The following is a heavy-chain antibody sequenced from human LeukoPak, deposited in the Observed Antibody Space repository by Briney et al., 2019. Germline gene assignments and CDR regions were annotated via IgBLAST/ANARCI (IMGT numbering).Heavy chain of an antibody. CDR3: AKEGTTVVTLNWFDP. J-gene: IGHJ5*02. CDR1: GFTFSNYW. V-gene: IGHV3-7*03. CDR2: INQDGSEI. Sequence: GGSLRLSCAASGFTFSNYWMSWVRQAPGKGLEWVANINQDGSEIYYVDSVKGRFTISRDNTKNSLYLQMNSLRAEDTAVYYCAKEGTTVVTLNWFDPWGQGTLVTVSS. D-gene: IGHD4-23*01.